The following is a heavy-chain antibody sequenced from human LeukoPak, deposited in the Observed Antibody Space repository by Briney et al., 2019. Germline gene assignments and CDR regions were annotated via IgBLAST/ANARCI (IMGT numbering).Heavy chain of an antibody. CDR1: GYSISSGYY. Sequence: PSETLSLTCTVSGYSISSGYYWGWIRQPPGKGLEWIGSIYHSGSTYYNPSLKSRVTISLDTSKNQFSLKLTSVTAADTAVYYCARDTGQYAPGTPGFTRFDPWGQGTLVTVSS. J-gene: IGHJ5*02. CDR3: ARDTGQYAPGTPGFTRFDP. CDR2: IYHSGST. D-gene: IGHD3-10*01. V-gene: IGHV4-38-2*02.